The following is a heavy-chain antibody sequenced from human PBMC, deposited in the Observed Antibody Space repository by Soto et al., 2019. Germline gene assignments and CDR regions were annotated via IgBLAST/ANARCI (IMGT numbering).Heavy chain of an antibody. J-gene: IGHJ4*02. CDR2: ISAHNGNT. CDR1: GYTFTSYG. CDR3: ARGRYGDY. D-gene: IGHD1-1*01. Sequence: QVHLVQSGAEVKKPGASVKVSFKGSGYTFTSYGITWVRQAPGQGLEWMGWISAHNGNTNYAQKLKGRGTVTTDTSTSTAYMELRSLRSDDTAVYYCARGRYGDYWGQGALVTVSS. V-gene: IGHV1-18*01.